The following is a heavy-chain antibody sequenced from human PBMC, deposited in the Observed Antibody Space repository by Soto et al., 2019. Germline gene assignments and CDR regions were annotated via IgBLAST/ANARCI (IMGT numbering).Heavy chain of an antibody. Sequence: QITLNESGPTLVTPTQTLTLTCTFAGFSLTTSGVGVGWIRLSPGKAPEWLALIYWDDDKRYSPSLKSRLTITKDTSKNPVVLTMANSDPADTATYYCAHRVLRTVFGLVTTTAIYFDFWGQGTPVAVSS. CDR2: IYWDDDK. V-gene: IGHV2-5*02. J-gene: IGHJ4*02. D-gene: IGHD3-3*01. CDR1: GFSLTTSGVG. CDR3: AHRVLRTVFGLVTTTAIYFDF.